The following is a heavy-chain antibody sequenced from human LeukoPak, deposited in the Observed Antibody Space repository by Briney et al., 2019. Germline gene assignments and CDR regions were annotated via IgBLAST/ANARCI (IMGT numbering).Heavy chain of an antibody. V-gene: IGHV3-48*01. CDR3: VRERGPTAPNPYGNYMLV. CDR1: GFTFSTYS. D-gene: IGHD3-10*02. CDR2: ISSSSSII. Sequence: GGSLRLSXAASGFTFSTYSMNWVRQAPGKGLEWVSYISSSSSIIYYADSVKGRFTISRDNAKSSLYLQMNSLRAEDQSAYYYVRERGPTAPNPYGNYMLVWGKRNTCSLSS. J-gene: IGHJ6*04.